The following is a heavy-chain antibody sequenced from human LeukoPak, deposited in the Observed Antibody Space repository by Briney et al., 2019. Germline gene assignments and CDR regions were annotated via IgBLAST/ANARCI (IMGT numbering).Heavy chain of an antibody. D-gene: IGHD6-13*01. Sequence: SETLSLTCTVSGGSISSYYWSWIRQPAGKGLEWIGRIYTSGITDYNPSLKSRVTISVDKSKNQFSLKLSSVTAADTAVYYCAYMKGSSWYYFDYWGQGTLVTVSS. J-gene: IGHJ4*02. CDR1: GGSISSYY. CDR3: AYMKGSSWYYFDY. CDR2: IYTSGIT. V-gene: IGHV4-4*07.